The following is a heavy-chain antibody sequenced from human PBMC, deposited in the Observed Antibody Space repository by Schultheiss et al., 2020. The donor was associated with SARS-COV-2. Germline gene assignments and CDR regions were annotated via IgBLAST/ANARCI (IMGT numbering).Heavy chain of an antibody. CDR3: ARDREFHCSSTSCYTGYYYYYMDV. D-gene: IGHD2-2*02. J-gene: IGHJ6*03. Sequence: GSLKISWAASGFTFDDYTMHWVRQAPGKGLEWVSLISWDGGSTYYADSVKGRFTISRDNSKNTLYLQMNSLRAEDTAVYYCARDREFHCSSTSCYTGYYYYYMDVWGKGTTVTVSS. CDR1: GFTFDDYT. V-gene: IGHV3-43*01. CDR2: ISWDGGST.